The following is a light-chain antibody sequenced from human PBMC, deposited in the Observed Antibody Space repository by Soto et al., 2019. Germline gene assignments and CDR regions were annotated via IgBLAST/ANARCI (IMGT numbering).Light chain of an antibody. J-gene: IGLJ3*02. V-gene: IGLV2-14*01. CDR3: QSYDSSLSGSWV. CDR2: EVS. Sequence: QSALTQPASVSGSPGQSITISCTGTSSDVGAYNYVSWYQQHPGKAPELMIYEVSNRPSGVSNRFSGSKSGSTASLTISGLQAEDEADYYCQSYDSSLSGSWVFGGGTKLTVL. CDR1: SSDVGAYNY.